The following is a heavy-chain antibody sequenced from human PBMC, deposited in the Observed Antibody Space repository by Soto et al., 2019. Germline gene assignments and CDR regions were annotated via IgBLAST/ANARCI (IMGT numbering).Heavy chain of an antibody. CDR1: GYTFTAYS. J-gene: IGHJ4*02. Sequence: GASVKVSCKASGYTFTAYSMHWVRQAPGQRLEWMGWISTGTGVTKYSQKFQGRVTITRDTSASTAYMEVSSLRSEDTAVYYCEIVRWTFSSDYWGQGTLVTVSS. CDR2: ISTGTGVT. CDR3: EIVRWTFSSDY. D-gene: IGHD6-6*01. V-gene: IGHV1-3*04.